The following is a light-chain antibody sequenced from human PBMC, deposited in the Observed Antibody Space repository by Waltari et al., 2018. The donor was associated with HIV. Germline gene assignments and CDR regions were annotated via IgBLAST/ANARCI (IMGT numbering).Light chain of an antibody. Sequence: DIVMTQSPDSLAVSLGERATINCQSSQSVLSRANNANYLAWYQQKPGQPPKLLISWASTRDSGVPDRFSGSGSGTDFSLTISSLQAEDVAVYYCQQYYSSPRTFGQGTKVEIK. CDR1: QSVLSRANNANY. CDR2: WAS. CDR3: QQYYSSPRT. J-gene: IGKJ1*01. V-gene: IGKV4-1*01.